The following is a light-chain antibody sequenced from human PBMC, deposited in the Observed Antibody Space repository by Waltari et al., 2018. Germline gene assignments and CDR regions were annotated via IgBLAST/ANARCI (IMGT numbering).Light chain of an antibody. CDR1: QSVNNNH. CDR3: QHYGGSPKYP. CDR2: GIS. Sequence: EIVLTQSPGTLSLSPGERATLSCRASQSVNNNHLAWYQAKPVQAPRLLIYGISLRPTGVPDRFSGGGSGTDFTLTISRLEPEDFAVYYCQHYGGSPKYPFGQGTKLEIK. J-gene: IGKJ2*01. V-gene: IGKV3-20*01.